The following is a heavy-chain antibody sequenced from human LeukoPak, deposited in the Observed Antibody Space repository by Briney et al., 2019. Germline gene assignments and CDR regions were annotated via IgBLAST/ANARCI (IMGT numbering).Heavy chain of an antibody. V-gene: IGHV3-23*01. CDR3: AKPYYYGSGSYLH. Sequence: GGSLRLSCAGSSFTFSDYAMAWVRLAPGKGLEFVSSISGSGDTTYYADSVKGRFTISRDNSKDTLYLQMDSLTAGDTAAYYCAKPYYYGSGSYLHWGQGTLVTVSS. J-gene: IGHJ4*02. CDR2: ISGSGDTT. CDR1: SFTFSDYA. D-gene: IGHD3-10*01.